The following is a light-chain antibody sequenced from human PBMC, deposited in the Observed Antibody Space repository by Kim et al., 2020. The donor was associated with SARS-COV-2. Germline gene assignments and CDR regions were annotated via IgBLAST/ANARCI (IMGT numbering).Light chain of an antibody. J-gene: IGKJ1*01. CDR1: QTFTSSY. V-gene: IGKV3-20*01. Sequence: EIVLTQSPGTLSLSPGERATLSCRASQTFTSSYLAWYQQKPGQAPRLLIYDASTRATGIPDRFSGSGSGTEFTLTISRLEPEDFALYYCQQYDKSPRTFGQGTKVEIK. CDR2: DAS. CDR3: QQYDKSPRT.